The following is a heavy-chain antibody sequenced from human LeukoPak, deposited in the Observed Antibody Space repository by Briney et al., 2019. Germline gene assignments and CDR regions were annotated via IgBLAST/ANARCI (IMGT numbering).Heavy chain of an antibody. J-gene: IGHJ6*03. CDR2: INNDGSST. Sequence: PGGSLRLSCAASGFTFSSYWMHWVRQVPGKGLVWVSRINNDGSSTTYADSVKGRFTISRDNSKNTLYLQMNSLRAEDTAVYYCARQREVYYYDSSGYYYYYYMDVWGKGTTVTISS. CDR1: GFTFSSYW. CDR3: ARQREVYYYDSSGYYYYYYMDV. D-gene: IGHD3-22*01. V-gene: IGHV3-74*01.